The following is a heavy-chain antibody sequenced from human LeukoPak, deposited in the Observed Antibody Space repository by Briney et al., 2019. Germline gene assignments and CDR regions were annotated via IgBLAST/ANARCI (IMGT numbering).Heavy chain of an antibody. CDR2: IYSGGST. V-gene: IGHV3-53*04. CDR3: ARVGSSGYGDAFDI. J-gene: IGHJ3*02. Sequence: GGSLRLSCAVSGFTFSSYATSWVRQAPGKGLEWVSVIYSGGSTYYADSVKGRFTISRHDSKNTLYLQMNSLRAEDTAVYYCARVGSSGYGDAFDIWGQGTMVTVSS. D-gene: IGHD3-22*01. CDR1: GFTFSSYA.